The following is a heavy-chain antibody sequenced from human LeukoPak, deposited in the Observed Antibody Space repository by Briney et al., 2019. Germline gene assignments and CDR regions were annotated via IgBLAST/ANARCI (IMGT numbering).Heavy chain of an antibody. CDR3: ARVSNWFDP. CDR1: GVSISSSSYY. J-gene: IGHJ5*02. Sequence: PSETLSLTCTVSGVSISSSSYYWGWIRQPPGKGLEWIGSIYYSGSTYYNPSLKSRVTISVDTSTNQFSLKLSSVTAADTAVYYCARVSNWFDPWGQGTLVTVSS. CDR2: IYYSGST. V-gene: IGHV4-39*07.